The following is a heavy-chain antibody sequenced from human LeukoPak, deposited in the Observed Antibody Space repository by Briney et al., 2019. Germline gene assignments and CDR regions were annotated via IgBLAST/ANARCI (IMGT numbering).Heavy chain of an antibody. V-gene: IGHV3-23*01. J-gene: IGHJ4*02. CDR1: GFTFSSYA. D-gene: IGHD2-2*02. CDR2: ISGSGGST. CDR3: AKVPYIVVVPAAIGLLDY. Sequence: GGSLRLSCAASGFTFSSYAMSWVRQAPGKGLEWVSAISGSGGSTYYADSVKGRFTISRDNSQNTLYLQMNSLRAEDTAVYYCAKVPYIVVVPAAIGLLDYWGQGTLVTVSS.